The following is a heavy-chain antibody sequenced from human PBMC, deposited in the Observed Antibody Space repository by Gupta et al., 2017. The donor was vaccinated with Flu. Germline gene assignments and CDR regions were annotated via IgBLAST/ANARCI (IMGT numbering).Heavy chain of an antibody. CDR1: SSYW. J-gene: IGHJ4*02. D-gene: IGHD1-26*01. Sequence: SSYWMSWVRQAPGKGLEWVTNIKQDASEKYYGDSVKGRFSISRDNAKNSHYLQMNNLRAVDTAVYYCARDSGRFYIDYWGQGTLVTVSS. CDR2: IKQDASEK. V-gene: IGHV3-7*01. CDR3: ARDSGRFYIDY.